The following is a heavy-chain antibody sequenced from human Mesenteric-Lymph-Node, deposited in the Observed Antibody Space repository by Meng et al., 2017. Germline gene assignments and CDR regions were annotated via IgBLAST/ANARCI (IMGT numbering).Heavy chain of an antibody. Sequence: GESLKISCAACGFTFSSYDMHWVRQATGKGLEWVSAIGTAGDTYYPGSVKGQFTISRENAKNSLYLQMNSLRAEDTAVYYCARDRGYKQSDYWGQGTLVTVSS. V-gene: IGHV3-13*03. CDR2: IGTAGDT. CDR3: ARDRGYKQSDY. J-gene: IGHJ4*02. D-gene: IGHD3-10*01. CDR1: GFTFSSYD.